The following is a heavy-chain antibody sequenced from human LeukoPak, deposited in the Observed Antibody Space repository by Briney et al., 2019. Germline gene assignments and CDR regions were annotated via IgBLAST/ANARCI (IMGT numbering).Heavy chain of an antibody. D-gene: IGHD3-9*01. CDR1: GCTFSNYA. Sequence: GASVKVSCKASGCTFSNYAISWVRQAPAQGLEWMGGIIPIFGTANYAQKFQGRVTITADESTSTAYMELISLRSEDTAVYYCARAYDILTNFDYWGQGTLVTVSS. CDR2: IIPIFGTA. CDR3: ARAYDILTNFDY. V-gene: IGHV1-69*13. J-gene: IGHJ4*02.